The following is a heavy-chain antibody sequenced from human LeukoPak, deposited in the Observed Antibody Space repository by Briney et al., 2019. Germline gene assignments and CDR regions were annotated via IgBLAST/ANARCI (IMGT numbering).Heavy chain of an antibody. D-gene: IGHD3-9*01. J-gene: IGHJ6*03. CDR1: GFSFSSYG. Sequence: GSLRLSCAGSGFSFSSYGMHWVRQAPGKGLEWVSSISGSSSYIYYADSVKGRSTISRDNAKNSLYLQMNSLRAEDTAVYYCARDRDGYDILTGHYYYYMDVWGKGTTVTISS. CDR2: ISGSSSYI. V-gene: IGHV3-21*01. CDR3: ARDRDGYDILTGHYYYYMDV.